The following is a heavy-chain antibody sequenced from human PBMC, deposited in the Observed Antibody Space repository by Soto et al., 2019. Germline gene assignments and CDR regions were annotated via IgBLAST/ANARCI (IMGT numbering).Heavy chain of an antibody. J-gene: IGHJ3*02. CDR1: GGTFSNYV. D-gene: IGHD3-10*01. CDR3: VRDEVGEDDFDI. Sequence: QVQLVQSGAEVKKPGSSVKVSCKASGGTFSNYVISWVRQAPGQGLEWMGGIIPLFGTSKYAQKFQDRVTITADESTTTAYMELSSLRSEDTAMYYCVRDEVGEDDFDIWGQGTMVTVS. V-gene: IGHV1-69*01. CDR2: IIPLFGTS.